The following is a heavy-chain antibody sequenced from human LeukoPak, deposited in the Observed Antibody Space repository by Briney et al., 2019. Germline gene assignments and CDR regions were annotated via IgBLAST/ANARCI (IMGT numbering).Heavy chain of an antibody. CDR3: ARDDTYGDYYYGMDV. J-gene: IGHJ6*02. V-gene: IGHV3-48*03. CDR1: GFTLSSYE. D-gene: IGHD4-17*01. CDR2: ISSSGSTI. Sequence: PGGSLRLSCAASGFTLSSYEMSWVRQAPGKGLEWVSYISSSGSTIYYADSVKGRFTISRDNANNSLYLQMNSLRAEDTAVYYCARDDTYGDYYYGMDVWGQGTTVTVSS.